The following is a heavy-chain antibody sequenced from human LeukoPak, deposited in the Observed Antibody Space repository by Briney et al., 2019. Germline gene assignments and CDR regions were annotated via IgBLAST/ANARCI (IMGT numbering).Heavy chain of an antibody. CDR1: GGSISSYY. J-gene: IGHJ6*02. CDR3: ARGRMTTVTMHYYYYYGMDV. CDR2: INHSGST. V-gene: IGHV4-34*01. D-gene: IGHD4-11*01. Sequence: SETLSLTCTVSGGSISSYYWSWIRQPPGKGLEWIGEINHSGSTNYNPSLKSRVTISVDTSKNQFSLKLSSVTAADTAVYYCARGRMTTVTMHYYYYYGMDVWGQGTTVTVSS.